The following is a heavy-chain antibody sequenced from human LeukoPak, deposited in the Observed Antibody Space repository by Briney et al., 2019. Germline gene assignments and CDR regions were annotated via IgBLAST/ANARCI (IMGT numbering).Heavy chain of an antibody. V-gene: IGHV1-24*01. J-gene: IGHJ4*02. CDR3: ATTGYYDILTGYRAFDY. CDR1: GYTLTELS. Sequence: ASVKVSCKVSGYTLTELSMHWARQAPGKGLEWMGGFDPEDGETIYAQKFQGRVTMTEDTSTDTAYMELSSLRSEDTAAYYCATTGYYDILTGYRAFDYWGQGTLVTVSS. CDR2: FDPEDGET. D-gene: IGHD3-9*01.